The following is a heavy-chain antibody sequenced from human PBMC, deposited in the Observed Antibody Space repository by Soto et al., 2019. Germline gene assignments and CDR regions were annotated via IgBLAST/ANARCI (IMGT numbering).Heavy chain of an antibody. CDR1: GFTFSDYY. V-gene: IGHV3-11*04. J-gene: IGHJ4*02. CDR3: AKYRKRFMICPTQGGNY. Sequence: GGSLRLSCAASGFTFSDYYMSWIRQAPGKGLEWVSYISSSGSTIYYADSVKGRFTISRDNAKNSLYLQMNSLRAEDTAVYYCAKYRKRFMICPTQGGNYWGQGTLVTVSS. D-gene: IGHD3-16*01. CDR2: ISSSGSTI.